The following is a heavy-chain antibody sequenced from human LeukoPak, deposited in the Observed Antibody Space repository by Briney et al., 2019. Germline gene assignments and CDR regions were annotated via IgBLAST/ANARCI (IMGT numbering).Heavy chain of an antibody. CDR2: ISHSGST. V-gene: IGHV4-34*01. CDR3: AREPSSLVGIFGVVMAPYMDV. Sequence: SETLSLTCAVYGASFSGYYWNWIRQPPGKGLEWIGEISHSGSTKYNPSLESRVTMSADTSKNQFSLKLSSVTAADTAVYYCAREPSSLVGIFGVVMAPYMDVWGKGTTVTVSS. J-gene: IGHJ6*03. CDR1: GASFSGYY. D-gene: IGHD3-3*01.